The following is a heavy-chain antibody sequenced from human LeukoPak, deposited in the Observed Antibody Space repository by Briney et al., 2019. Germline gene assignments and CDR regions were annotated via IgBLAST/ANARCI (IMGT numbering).Heavy chain of an antibody. J-gene: IGHJ4*02. CDR3: ARGTMFPYYFDY. CDR2: ISHTGSAD. CDR1: GFTFSNCA. D-gene: IGHD3-10*02. Sequence: GSLRLSCAASGFTFSNCAMNWVRQAPGKGLEWVSYISHTGSADSYADSVKGRFTISRDNAKNSLYLQMNSLRAEDTAVYYCARGTMFPYYFDYWGQGTLVTVSS. V-gene: IGHV3-48*03.